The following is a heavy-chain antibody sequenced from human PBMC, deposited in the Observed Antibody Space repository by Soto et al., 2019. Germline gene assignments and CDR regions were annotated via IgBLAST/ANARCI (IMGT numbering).Heavy chain of an antibody. CDR3: AHTRVPDTLDY. CDR1: GFSLTTSGVG. J-gene: IGHJ4*02. CDR2: IYWNGIE. D-gene: IGHD2-2*01. V-gene: IGHV2-5*01. Sequence: SGPTLVNPTQTLTLTFPFSGFSLTTSGVGVTWIRQPPGKALEWLGLIYWNGIERYSPSLKSRLSLTKDTSKDQVVLTMTDVGPVDTATYYCAHTRVPDTLDYWGPGTLVTVSS.